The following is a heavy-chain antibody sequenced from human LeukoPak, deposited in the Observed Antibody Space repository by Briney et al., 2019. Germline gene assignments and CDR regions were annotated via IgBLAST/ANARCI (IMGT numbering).Heavy chain of an antibody. D-gene: IGHD5-18*01. CDR3: AKFRGYSYGLDAFDI. CDR1: GFTFSTYW. J-gene: IGHJ3*02. Sequence: PGGSLRLSCAASGFTFSTYWMTWVRQAPGKGLEWVANVRQDGGETFYVDSVKGRFTISRDNSRNTLYLQMNSLRAEDTAVYYCAKFRGYSYGLDAFDIWGQGTMVTVSS. CDR2: VRQDGGET. V-gene: IGHV3-7*03.